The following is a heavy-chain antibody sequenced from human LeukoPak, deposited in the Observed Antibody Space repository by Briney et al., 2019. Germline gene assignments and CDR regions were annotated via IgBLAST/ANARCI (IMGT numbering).Heavy chain of an antibody. CDR2: ISGSGGST. CDR3: AKGGGLIVVVPAAMTGDNWFDP. J-gene: IGHJ5*02. V-gene: IGHV3-23*01. Sequence: GGSLRLSCAASGFTFSSYAMSWVRQAPGKGLEWVSAISGSGGSTYYADSVKGRFTISRDNSKNTLYLQMNSLRAEDTAVYYCAKGGGLIVVVPAAMTGDNWFDPWGQGTLVTVSS. D-gene: IGHD2-2*01. CDR1: GFTFSSYA.